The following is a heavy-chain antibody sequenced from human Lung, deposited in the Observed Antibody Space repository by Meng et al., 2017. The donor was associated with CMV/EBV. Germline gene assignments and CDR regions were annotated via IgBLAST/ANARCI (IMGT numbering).Heavy chain of an antibody. D-gene: IGHD2-8*02. CDR3: VLDNGAGGPGLS. CDR2: INLRGNT. J-gene: IGHJ4*02. Sequence: QWLESCPALVKRSEPLSLTCGVSGGSASPIDNYWGWRRQGPRNGLDWVGSINLRGNTSYNPHIKGRVTISAEMFRRQLSPRLASVTGADTTVYYCVLDNGAGGPGLSWGQGLLVTVSS. CDR1: GGSASPIDNY. V-gene: IGHV4-39*07.